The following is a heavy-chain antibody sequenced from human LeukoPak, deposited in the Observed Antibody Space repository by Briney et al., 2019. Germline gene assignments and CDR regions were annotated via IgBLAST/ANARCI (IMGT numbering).Heavy chain of an antibody. J-gene: IGHJ5*02. Sequence: GGSLRLSCAASGFTFSSYSMNWVRQAPGKGLEWVSSISSSSSYIYYADSVKGRFTISRDNAKNSLYLQMNSLRAEDTAVYYCARVSSGMYNRFDPWGQGTLVTVSS. CDR2: ISSSSSYI. D-gene: IGHD6-19*01. CDR3: ARVSSGMYNRFDP. V-gene: IGHV3-21*01. CDR1: GFTFSSYS.